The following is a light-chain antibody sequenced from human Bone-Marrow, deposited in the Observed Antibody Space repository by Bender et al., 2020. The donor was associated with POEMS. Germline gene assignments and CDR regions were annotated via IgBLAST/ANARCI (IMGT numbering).Light chain of an antibody. J-gene: IGLJ3*02. CDR1: SSDVGGYNY. Sequence: QSALTQPRSVSGSLGQSVTISCTGTSSDVGGYNYVTWYQQHPGKAPRVIIYDVRERPSGVPDRFSGSKSGNTASLTISGLQAEDEADYYCCSYASSSTLVVFGGGTKLTVL. V-gene: IGLV2-11*01. CDR3: CSYASSSTLVV. CDR2: DVR.